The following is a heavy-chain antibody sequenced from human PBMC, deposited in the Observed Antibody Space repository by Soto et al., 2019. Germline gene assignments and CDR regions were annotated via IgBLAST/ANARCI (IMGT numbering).Heavy chain of an antibody. CDR2: IYYSGST. J-gene: IGHJ6*02. CDR1: GGSISSYY. V-gene: IGHV4-59*01. D-gene: IGHD6-19*01. CDR3: AGVAVASSGMDV. Sequence: SETLSLTCTVSGGSISSYYWSWIRQPPGKGLEWIGYIYYSGSTNYNPSLKSRVTISVDTSKNQFSLKLSSVTAADTAVYYCAGVAVASSGMDVWGQGTTVTVSS.